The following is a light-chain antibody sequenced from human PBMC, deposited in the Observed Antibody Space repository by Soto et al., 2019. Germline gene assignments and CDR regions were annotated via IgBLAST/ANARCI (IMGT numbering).Light chain of an antibody. J-gene: IGKJ1*01. CDR2: GAS. CDR1: QSVSSSY. CDR3: QQYGSSPWT. Sequence: EIVWTQSPGTLSLSPGGRATLSCRASQSVSSSYLAWYQQKPGQAPRPLIYGASSRAIGIPDRFSGSGSGTDFTLTISRLEPEDFAVYYRQQYGSSPWTFGQGTKVDIK. V-gene: IGKV3-20*01.